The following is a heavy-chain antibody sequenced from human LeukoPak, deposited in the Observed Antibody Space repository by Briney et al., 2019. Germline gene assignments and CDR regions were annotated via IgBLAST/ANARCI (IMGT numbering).Heavy chain of an antibody. J-gene: IGHJ6*03. CDR3: ARLAAGTRGYYYYYMDV. D-gene: IGHD6-13*01. CDR1: GGSISSGSYY. V-gene: IGHV4-61*02. CDR2: IYTSGST. Sequence: SETLSLTXTVSGGSISSGSYYWSWIRQPAGKGLEWIGRIYTSGSTNYNPSVKSRVTISVDTSKNPFSLKLSSVTAADTAVYYCARLAAGTRGYYYYYMDVWGKGTTVTVSS.